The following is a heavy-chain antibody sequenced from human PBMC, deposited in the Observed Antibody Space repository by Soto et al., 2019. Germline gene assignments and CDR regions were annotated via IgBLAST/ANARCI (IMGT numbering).Heavy chain of an antibody. D-gene: IGHD3-22*01. CDR1: GYSFNSYG. CDR3: ARGGYYDSSGSRNYHYYGMDA. V-gene: IGHV1-18*01. CDR2: ISPYDDNT. Sequence: QVQLVQSGSEVKKPGASVKVSCKASGYSFNSYGISWVRQAPGQGLEWLGWISPYDDNTKYAQSLQGRVTMTTDTSTRTAYMELRSLRSDDTAVYYCARGGYYDSSGSRNYHYYGMDACGQGTTVTVS. J-gene: IGHJ6*02.